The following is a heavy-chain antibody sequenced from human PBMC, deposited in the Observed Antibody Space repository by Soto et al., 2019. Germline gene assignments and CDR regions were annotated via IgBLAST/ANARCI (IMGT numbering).Heavy chain of an antibody. Sequence: LKISCAASGFTFSSYGMHWVRQAPGKGLEWVAVIWYDGSNKYYADSVKGRSTISRDNSKNTLYLQMNSLRAEDTAVYYCASRLVVAANRDDAFDIWGQGTMVTVSS. V-gene: IGHV3-33*01. CDR2: IWYDGSNK. J-gene: IGHJ3*02. D-gene: IGHD2-15*01. CDR3: ASRLVVAANRDDAFDI. CDR1: GFTFSSYG.